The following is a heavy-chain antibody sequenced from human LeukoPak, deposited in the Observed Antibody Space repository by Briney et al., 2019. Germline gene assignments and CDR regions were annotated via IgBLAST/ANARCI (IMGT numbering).Heavy chain of an antibody. D-gene: IGHD6-19*01. CDR2: INPNSGGT. V-gene: IGHV1-2*02. CDR3: ARYSSGWYFDL. Sequence: ASVKVSCKTSAYTFTGYYMHCVRQVPGQGLELKGWINPNSGGTNYAQKFQGRVTMTRDTSISTAYMELTRLRSDDTAGYYCARYSSGWYFDLWGRGTLVTVSS. J-gene: IGHJ2*01. CDR1: AYTFTGYY.